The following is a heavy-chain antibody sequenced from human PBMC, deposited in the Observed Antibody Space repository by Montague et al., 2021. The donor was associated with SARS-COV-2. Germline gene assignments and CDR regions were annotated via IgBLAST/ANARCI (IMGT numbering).Heavy chain of an antibody. CDR2: VYYNGDT. CDR1: GGSTASHY. CDR3: ARGWAFDP. V-gene: IGHV4-59*08. Sequence: SETLSLTCTVSGGSTASHYCNWVRQSPGKRPELIGYVYYNGDTKYNPSLQSRVTISIDTSENQFSLRLNSVTAADTAVYFCARGWAFDPWGQGRLVTASS. J-gene: IGHJ3*01. D-gene: IGHD6-19*01.